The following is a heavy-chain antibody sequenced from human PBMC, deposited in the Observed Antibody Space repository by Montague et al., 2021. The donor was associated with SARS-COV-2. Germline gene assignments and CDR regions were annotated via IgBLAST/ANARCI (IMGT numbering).Heavy chain of an antibody. D-gene: IGHD4-23*01. CDR2: IYDGGAV. J-gene: IGHJ3*02. CDR3: VRDHPYGGPRGAYDI. V-gene: IGHV4-59*01. Sequence: SETLSLTCTVSGGSTTGYYWSWLRRSPGKGLEWIAYIYDGGAVNYNPSLGSRVTISTDTSKNQLFLKVNSVTAADTAVYYCVRDHPYGGPRGAYDIWGQGTVVTVSS. CDR1: GGSTTGYY.